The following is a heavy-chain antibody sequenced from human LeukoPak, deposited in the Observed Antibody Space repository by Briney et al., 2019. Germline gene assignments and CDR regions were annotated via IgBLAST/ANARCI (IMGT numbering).Heavy chain of an antibody. D-gene: IGHD6-13*01. V-gene: IGHV3-7*04. CDR2: IKQDGSEK. J-gene: IGHJ4*02. Sequence: PGGSLRLSCAASGFTFSSYWMSWVRQAPGKGLEWVANIKQDGSEKYYVDSVKGRFTISRDNAKNSLYLQMNSLRAEDTAVYYCAREAQYSSSWYDYWGQGTLVTVSS. CDR1: GFTFSSYW. CDR3: AREAQYSSSWYDY.